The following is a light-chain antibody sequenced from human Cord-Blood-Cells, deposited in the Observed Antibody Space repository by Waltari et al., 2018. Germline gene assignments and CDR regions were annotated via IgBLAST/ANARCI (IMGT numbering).Light chain of an antibody. Sequence: EIVMTQSPATRSVSLGERPTLSCRPSHSVSSNLAWYQQKPGQAPRLLIYGASIRSTGIPARFSGSGSGTEFTLTISSLQAEDFAVYYCQQYNNWPFTFGPGTKVDIK. CDR1: HSVSSN. J-gene: IGKJ3*01. CDR2: GAS. V-gene: IGKV3D-15*01. CDR3: QQYNNWPFT.